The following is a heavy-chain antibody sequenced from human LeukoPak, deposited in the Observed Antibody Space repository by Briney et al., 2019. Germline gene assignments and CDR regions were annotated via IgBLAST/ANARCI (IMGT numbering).Heavy chain of an antibody. Sequence: GGSLRLACSPSGLTFNNYALHSVRHPPGKGLEYDSCIRSEGGSKNYAECVKGRFTISRDNSNNNLYLQMSSLRPEDTAVYYCVKTMVTFGGLIRTDAFDIWGRGTMVTVSS. J-gene: IGHJ3*02. CDR1: GLTFNNYA. D-gene: IGHD3-16*01. CDR2: IRSEGGSK. V-gene: IGHV3-64D*06. CDR3: VKTMVTFGGLIRTDAFDI.